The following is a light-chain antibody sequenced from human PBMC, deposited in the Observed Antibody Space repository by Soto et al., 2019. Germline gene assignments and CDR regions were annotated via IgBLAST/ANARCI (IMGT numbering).Light chain of an antibody. CDR3: LSYDSSLSGFYV. Sequence: QSVLTQPPSVSGAPGQRVTISCTGSSSNIGANSDVHWYQQLTGAAPKLLIYGNSNRPSGVSDRFSRSKSGTSASLAITGLQAEDEADYYCLSYDSSLSGFYVFGTGTKVTVL. J-gene: IGLJ1*01. V-gene: IGLV1-40*01. CDR1: SSNIGANSD. CDR2: GNS.